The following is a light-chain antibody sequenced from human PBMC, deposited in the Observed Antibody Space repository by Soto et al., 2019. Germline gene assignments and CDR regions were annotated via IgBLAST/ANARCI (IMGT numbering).Light chain of an antibody. CDR1: QSISSW. V-gene: IGKV1-5*03. CDR2: NTS. J-gene: IGKJ4*01. CDR3: QQYKSFSLT. Sequence: DIQMTQSPSTLSASVGDRVTITCLASQSISSWLAWYQQKPGKAPKLLIYNTSNLESGVPSRFSGSGSGTEFSLTISSLQPDDFATSYCQQYKSFSLTFGGGNRVEVK.